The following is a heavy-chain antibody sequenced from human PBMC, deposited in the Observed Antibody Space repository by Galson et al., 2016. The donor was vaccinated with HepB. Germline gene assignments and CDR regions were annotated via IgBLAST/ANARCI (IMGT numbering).Heavy chain of an antibody. CDR2: IDWDDGK. J-gene: IGHJ6*02. V-gene: IGHV2-70*01. D-gene: IGHD6-6*01. CDR1: GFSLSTRGMC. CDR3: ARIGKVRTIAARPEEIYYYYYAMDV. Sequence: PALVKPTQTLTLTCTFSGFSLSTRGMCVSWIRQPPGQALEWLALIDWDDGKHYSTSLKTRLTISKDTSKNQVVLTMINMDPVDTATYYCARIGKVRTIAARPEEIYYYYYAMDVWGQGTTVTVSS.